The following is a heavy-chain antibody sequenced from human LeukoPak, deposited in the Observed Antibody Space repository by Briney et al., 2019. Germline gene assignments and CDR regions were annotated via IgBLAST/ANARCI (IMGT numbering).Heavy chain of an antibody. CDR2: IYHTGSA. J-gene: IGHJ4*02. CDR1: GYSFTSGHY. D-gene: IGHD2-2*01. CDR3: ARYCTSTTCILRGFDY. V-gene: IGHV4-38-2*01. Sequence: SETLSLTCSVSGYSFTSGHYWGWIRQPPGKGLEWIADIYHTGSAHYNPSLKSRVTISVDTSKNQFSLKLSSVTAADTAVYYCARYCTSTTCILRGFDYWGQGTLVTVSS.